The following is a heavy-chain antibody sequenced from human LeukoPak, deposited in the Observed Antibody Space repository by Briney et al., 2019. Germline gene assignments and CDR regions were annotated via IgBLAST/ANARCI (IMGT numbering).Heavy chain of an antibody. Sequence: PGGSLRLSCVASGFTFSTYNMNWVRQAPGKGLEWVSYNSSGSEIIYYADSVKGRFTVSRVNDKKSLYLQMNSLRDVDTAVYYCARNPAGIGDYLGQGTLVTVSS. J-gene: IGHJ4*02. CDR2: NSSGSEII. V-gene: IGHV3-48*02. D-gene: IGHD1-1*01. CDR1: GFTFSTYN. CDR3: ARNPAGIGDY.